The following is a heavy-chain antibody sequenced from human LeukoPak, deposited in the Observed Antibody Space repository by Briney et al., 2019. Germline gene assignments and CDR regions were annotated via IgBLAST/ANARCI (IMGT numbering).Heavy chain of an antibody. CDR3: AKDRRHDSSGYYPYYFDY. J-gene: IGHJ4*02. CDR1: GFRISSYG. Sequence: GGSLRLSCAASGFRISSYGMHWVRQAPGKGLEWVSAISGSGGSTYYADSVKGRFTISRDNSKNTLYLQMNSLRAEDTAVYYCAKDRRHDSSGYYPYYFDYWGQGTLVTVSS. CDR2: ISGSGGST. D-gene: IGHD3-22*01. V-gene: IGHV3-23*01.